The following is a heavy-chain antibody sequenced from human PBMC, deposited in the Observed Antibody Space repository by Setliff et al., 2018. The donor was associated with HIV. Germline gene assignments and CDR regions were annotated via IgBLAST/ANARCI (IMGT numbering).Heavy chain of an antibody. CDR1: GFAFSHYW. CDR3: TTGPYNGYSD. Sequence: GGSLRLSCAASEFASGFAFSHYWMHWVRQAPGKGLVWVSRITNDVNAKTYADFVNGRFTISRDDARNTVYLQMNSLTAEDTAIYYCTTGPYNGYSDWGQGTLVTVSS. CDR2: ITNDVNAK. J-gene: IGHJ1*01. V-gene: IGHV3-74*03. D-gene: IGHD5-12*01.